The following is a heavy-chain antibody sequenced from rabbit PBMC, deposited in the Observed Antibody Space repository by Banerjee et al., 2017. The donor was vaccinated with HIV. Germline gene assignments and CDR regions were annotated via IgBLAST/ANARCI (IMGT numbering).Heavy chain of an antibody. CDR1: GFTISDSYW. Sequence: QEQLEESGGDLVQPEGSLTLTCTASGFTISDSYWTCWVRQAPGKGLEWIACIYAGSSGSTQYANWAKGRFTISKISSTTVTLQMTSLTAADTATYFCARDDAGVVGYDWDLWGQGTLVTVS. CDR2: IYAGSSGST. CDR3: ARDDAGVVGYDWDL. D-gene: IGHD4-2*01. V-gene: IGHV1S45*01. J-gene: IGHJ6*01.